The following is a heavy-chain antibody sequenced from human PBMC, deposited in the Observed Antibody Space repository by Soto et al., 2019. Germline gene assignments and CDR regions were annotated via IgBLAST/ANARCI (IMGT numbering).Heavy chain of an antibody. CDR3: ARDQWTQLDGSIPSDP. J-gene: IGHJ5*02. D-gene: IGHD5-18*01. CDR1: GYSFTSYG. Sequence: ASVKVSCKASGYSFTSYGISWVRQAPGQGLEWMGWISAYNGNTNYAQKLQGRVTMTTDTSTSTAYMELRSLRSDDTAVYYCARDQWTQLDGSIPSDPWGQGTLVTVSS. V-gene: IGHV1-18*01. CDR2: ISAYNGNT.